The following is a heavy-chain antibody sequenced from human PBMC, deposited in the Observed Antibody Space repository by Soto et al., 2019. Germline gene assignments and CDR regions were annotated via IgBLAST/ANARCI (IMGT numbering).Heavy chain of an antibody. J-gene: IGHJ3*02. CDR3: ARNPPTFYYDSSGYLGQGDAFDI. D-gene: IGHD3-22*01. CDR1: GGSISSYY. V-gene: IGHV4-59*08. CDR2: IYYSGST. Sequence: SETLSLTCTVSGGSISSYYWSWIRQPPGKGLEWIGYIYYSGSTNYNPSLKSRVTISVDTSKNQFSLKRSSVTAADTAVYYCARNPPTFYYDSSGYLGQGDAFDIWGQGTMVTVS.